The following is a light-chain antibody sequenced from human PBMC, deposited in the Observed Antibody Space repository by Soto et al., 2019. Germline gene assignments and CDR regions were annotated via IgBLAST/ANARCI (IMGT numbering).Light chain of an antibody. CDR3: SSYTSSSLLV. CDR1: SSDVGGYNS. J-gene: IGLJ2*01. V-gene: IGLV2-14*01. Sequence: QSALTQPASVSGSPGQSITISCTGTSSDVGGYNSVSWYQQHPGKAPKLIIYDVSHRPSGVSDRFSGSKSGNTAALTISGLQAEDEADYYCSSYTSSSLLVFGGGTKVTVL. CDR2: DVS.